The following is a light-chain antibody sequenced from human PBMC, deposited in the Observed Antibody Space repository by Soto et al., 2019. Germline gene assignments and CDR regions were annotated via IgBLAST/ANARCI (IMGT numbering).Light chain of an antibody. Sequence: QSVLTQPASVSGSPGQSIAISCTGTTSDVGGYNYVSWYQQHPGKVPKLLIHEVSNRPSGVSNRFSGSKSGNTASLTISGLQAEDEADYNGLSKTSTISYVFGTGTKVTV. J-gene: IGLJ1*01. CDR3: LSKTSTISYV. CDR2: EVS. V-gene: IGLV2-14*01. CDR1: TSDVGGYNY.